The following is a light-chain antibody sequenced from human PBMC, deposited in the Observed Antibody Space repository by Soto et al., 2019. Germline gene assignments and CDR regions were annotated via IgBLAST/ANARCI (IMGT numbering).Light chain of an antibody. CDR3: QQYSNTPQS. V-gene: IGKV4-1*01. J-gene: IGKJ1*01. Sequence: DIVMTQSPDSLAVSVSERATINCKYSQSVLYSSNNKNYLAWYQQKPGQPLRLLIYWASTRESGVPDRFSGSGSGTDFTLTISSLQAEDVAVYYCQQYSNTPQSFGQGTKVEIK. CDR2: WAS. CDR1: QSVLYSSNNKNY.